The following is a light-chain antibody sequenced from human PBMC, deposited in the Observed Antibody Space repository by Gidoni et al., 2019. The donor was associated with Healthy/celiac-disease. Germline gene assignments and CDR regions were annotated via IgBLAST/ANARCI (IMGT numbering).Light chain of an antibody. CDR2: GAS. CDR3: QQYGSSPPMYT. Sequence: EIVLTQSAGTLSLSPGERATLSSRASQSVSSSYLAWYQQKPGQAPRPLSYGASSRATGIPNRFSGSGSGTDFTLAISRLEPEDFAVYYCQQYGSSPPMYTFXQXTKLEIK. CDR1: QSVSSSY. V-gene: IGKV3-20*01. J-gene: IGKJ2*01.